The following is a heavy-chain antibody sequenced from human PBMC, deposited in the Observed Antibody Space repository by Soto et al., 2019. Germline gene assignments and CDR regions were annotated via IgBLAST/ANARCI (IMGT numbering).Heavy chain of an antibody. J-gene: IGHJ3*02. V-gene: IGHV4-59*01. Sequence: SETLSLTCTVSGGSISSYYWSWIRQPPGKGLEWIGYIYYSGSNNYNPYLKSRITISVDTSKNQYSLKLSSVTAEDTAVYYCASHVLRYFSADAFDIWGQGTMVTVSS. CDR2: IYYSGSN. D-gene: IGHD3-9*01. CDR1: GGSISSYY. CDR3: ASHVLRYFSADAFDI.